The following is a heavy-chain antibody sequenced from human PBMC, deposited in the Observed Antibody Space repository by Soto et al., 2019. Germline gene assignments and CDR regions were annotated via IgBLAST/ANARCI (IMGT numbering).Heavy chain of an antibody. Sequence: GGSLRLSCAASGFTFSSYEMNWVRQAPGKGLEWVSYISSSGSTIYYADSVKGRFTISRDNAKNSLYLQMNSLRAEDTAVYYSARGASYYYDSSGYYPTAYFQHWGQGTLVTVSS. J-gene: IGHJ1*01. D-gene: IGHD3-22*01. CDR1: GFTFSSYE. CDR2: ISSSGSTI. CDR3: ARGASYYYDSSGYYPTAYFQH. V-gene: IGHV3-48*03.